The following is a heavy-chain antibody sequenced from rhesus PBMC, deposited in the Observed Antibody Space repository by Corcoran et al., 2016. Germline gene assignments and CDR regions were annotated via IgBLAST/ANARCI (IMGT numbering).Heavy chain of an antibody. J-gene: IGHJ4*01. Sequence: EVQLVESGGGLVQPGGSLRLSCAASGFTFSNYWMSWVRQAPGKGLDWVGRIKNKAAGGTAAYAESVKGRFTISRDDSKNTLYLQMNSLKTEDTAVYYCTTSSGWDYWGQGVLVTVSS. CDR1: GFTFSNYW. V-gene: IGHV3-16*02. CDR3: TTSSGWDY. CDR2: IKNKAAGGTA. D-gene: IGHD6-31*01.